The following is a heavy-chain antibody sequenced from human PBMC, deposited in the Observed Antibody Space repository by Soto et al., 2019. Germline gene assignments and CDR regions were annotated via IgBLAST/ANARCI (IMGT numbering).Heavy chain of an antibody. D-gene: IGHD5-12*01. CDR3: VRGNTGYGNFDY. Sequence: EVQLVESGGGLVQPGGSLRLSCAASGFTFSSYWMHWVRQAPGKGLVWVARIYNPGSTASYADSVKGRFTISRDNAKNTLYLQMSRLTVEDTAVFYCVRGNTGYGNFDYWGQGILVTVSS. V-gene: IGHV3-74*01. J-gene: IGHJ4*02. CDR1: GFTFSSYW. CDR2: IYNPGSTA.